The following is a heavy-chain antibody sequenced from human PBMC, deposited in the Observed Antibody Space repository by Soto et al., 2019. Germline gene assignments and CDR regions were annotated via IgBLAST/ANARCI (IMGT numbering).Heavy chain of an antibody. J-gene: IGHJ6*02. CDR2: ISYDGSNK. CDR1: GFTFSSYG. V-gene: IGHV3-30*18. CDR3: AKDEIYTEWLEPYYYGMDV. Sequence: GGSLRLSCAASGFTFSSYGMHWVRQAPGKGLEWVAVISYDGSNKYYADSVKGRFTISRDNSKNTLYLQMNSLRAEDTAVYYCAKDEIYTEWLEPYYYGMDVWGQGTTVTVSS. D-gene: IGHD6-19*01.